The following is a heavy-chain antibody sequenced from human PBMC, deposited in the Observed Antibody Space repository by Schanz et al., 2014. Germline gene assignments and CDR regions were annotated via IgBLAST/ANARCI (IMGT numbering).Heavy chain of an antibody. D-gene: IGHD2-15*01. CDR1: GFTFSAYA. CDR3: AKTPREYCNYDNCPNWFDS. CDR2: ISASGGTT. V-gene: IGHV3-23*01. Sequence: EVQLMESGGGLVKPGGSLRLSCAASGFTFSAYAMTWVRQTPGKGLEWVSAISASGGTTYYADSVKGRFTISRDNSKNTLYLQMNSLRAEDTAVYYCAKTPREYCNYDNCPNWFDSWGQGTLVTASS. J-gene: IGHJ5*01.